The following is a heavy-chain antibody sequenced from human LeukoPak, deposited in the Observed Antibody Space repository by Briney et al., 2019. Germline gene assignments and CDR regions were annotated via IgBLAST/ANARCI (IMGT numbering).Heavy chain of an antibody. CDR3: ARVILSYSFDY. J-gene: IGHJ4*02. CDR2: INHSGSN. D-gene: IGHD2/OR15-2a*01. Sequence: SETLSLTCAVYGGSFSGYYWSWIRQPPGKGLEGIGEINHSGSNNYNPSLKSGVTISVDTSKKQYSLKLSSVTAADTAVYYCARVILSYSFDYWGQGTLVTVSS. CDR1: GGSFSGYY. V-gene: IGHV4-34*01.